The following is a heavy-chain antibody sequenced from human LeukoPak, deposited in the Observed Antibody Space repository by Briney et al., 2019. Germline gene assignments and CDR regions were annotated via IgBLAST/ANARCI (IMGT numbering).Heavy chain of an antibody. J-gene: IGHJ6*02. D-gene: IGHD1-7*01. CDR3: ATPASITGTTMNYYYYYGMDV. CDR2: INPNSGGT. V-gene: IGHV1-2*02. CDR1: GYTFTGYY. Sequence: ASVKVSCKASGYTFTGYYMHWVRQAPGQGLEWMGWINPNSGGTNYAQKFQGRVTMTRDTSISTAYMELSRLRSDDTAVYYCATPASITGTTMNYYYYYGMDVWGQGTTVTVSS.